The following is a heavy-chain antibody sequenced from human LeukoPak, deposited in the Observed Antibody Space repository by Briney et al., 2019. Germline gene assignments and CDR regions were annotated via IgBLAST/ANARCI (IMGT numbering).Heavy chain of an antibody. CDR2: IWYDGSNK. CDR3: AKGGKWDVTPFDY. J-gene: IGHJ4*02. CDR1: GFTFSSYG. V-gene: IGHV3-33*06. Sequence: PGRSLRLSCAASGFTFSSYGMHWVRQAPGKGLEWVAVIWYDGSNKYYADSVKGRFTISRDNSKNTLYLQVNSLRAEDTAVYYCAKGGKWDVTPFDYWGQGTLVTVSS. D-gene: IGHD1-26*01.